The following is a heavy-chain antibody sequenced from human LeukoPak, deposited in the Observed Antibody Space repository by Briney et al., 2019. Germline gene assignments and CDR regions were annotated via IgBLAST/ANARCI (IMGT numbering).Heavy chain of an antibody. V-gene: IGHV3-30*02. J-gene: IGHJ4*02. CDR2: IRNDGSNT. CDR1: GIPFTTSD. CDR3: AKDGLAPLN. Sequence: GGSLRLSCAASGIPFTTSDMHWVRQAPGKGLEWVAFIRNDGSNTYYADSVKGRFTISRDTAKNTLYLQMNSLRAEDTAVYYCAKDGLAPLNWGQGTLVTVSS.